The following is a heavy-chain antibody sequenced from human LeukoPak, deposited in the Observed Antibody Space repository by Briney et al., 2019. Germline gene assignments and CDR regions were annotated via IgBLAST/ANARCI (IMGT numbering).Heavy chain of an antibody. CDR3: ARTDYDILTGYFYYYYYGMDV. CDR2: MNPNSGNT. D-gene: IGHD3-9*01. CDR1: GYTFTSYD. V-gene: IGHV1-8*01. Sequence: ASVKVSCKASGYTFTSYDINWVRQATGQGLEWMGWMNPNSGNTGYAQKFQGRVTMTRNTSINTAYMELSSLRSEDTAVYYCARTDYDILTGYFYYYYYGMDVWGQGTTVTVSS. J-gene: IGHJ6*02.